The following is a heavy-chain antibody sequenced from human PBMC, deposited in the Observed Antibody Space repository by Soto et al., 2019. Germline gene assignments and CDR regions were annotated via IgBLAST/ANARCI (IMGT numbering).Heavy chain of an antibody. CDR1: GYTFTSYD. Sequence: QVQLVQSGAEVKKLGASVKVSCKASGYTFTSYDINWVRQATGQGLEWMGWMNPNSGNTGYAQKFQGRVTMTRNTSISTAYMELSSLRSEDTAVYYCARGYYDFWSGYFSPNFDYWGQGTLVTVSS. CDR3: ARGYYDFWSGYFSPNFDY. V-gene: IGHV1-8*01. CDR2: MNPNSGNT. J-gene: IGHJ4*02. D-gene: IGHD3-3*01.